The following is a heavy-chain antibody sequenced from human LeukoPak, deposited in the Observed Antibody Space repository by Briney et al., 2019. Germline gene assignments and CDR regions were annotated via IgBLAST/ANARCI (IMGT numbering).Heavy chain of an antibody. V-gene: IGHV3-11*04. Sequence: GGSLRLSCAASGFTFSDYYMSWIRQAPGKGLEWVSYISSSGSTIYYADSVKGRFTISRDNAKNSLYLQMNSLRAEDTAVYYCARARSRSRAPPFDYWGQGTLVTVSS. CDR2: ISSSGSTI. CDR3: ARARSRSRAPPFDY. J-gene: IGHJ4*02. CDR1: GFTFSDYY.